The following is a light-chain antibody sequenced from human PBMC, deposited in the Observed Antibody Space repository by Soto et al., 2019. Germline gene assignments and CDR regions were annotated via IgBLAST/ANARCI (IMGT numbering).Light chain of an antibody. J-gene: IGKJ5*01. V-gene: IGKV3-11*01. Sequence: EIVLIQSPATLSLSPGERATLSCRASQSVSSNLAWYQQNPGQAPRLLIFGASNRATGIPARFSGSGSGTDFTLTISSLEPEDFAVYYCQQRSNWPPITFGQGTRLEIK. CDR2: GAS. CDR1: QSVSSN. CDR3: QQRSNWPPIT.